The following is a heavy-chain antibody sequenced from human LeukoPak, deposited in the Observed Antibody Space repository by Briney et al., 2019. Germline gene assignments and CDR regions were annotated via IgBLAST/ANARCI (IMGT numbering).Heavy chain of an antibody. CDR2: IIPILGIA. CDR3: ATTVTSYYYYYMGV. V-gene: IGHV1-69*04. Sequence: SVKVSCKASGGTFSSYAISWVRQAPGQGLEWMGRIIPILGIANYAQKFQGRVTITANKSTSTAYMELSSLRSEDTAVYYCATTVTSYYYYYMGVWGKGTTVTVSS. D-gene: IGHD4-17*01. J-gene: IGHJ6*03. CDR1: GGTFSSYA.